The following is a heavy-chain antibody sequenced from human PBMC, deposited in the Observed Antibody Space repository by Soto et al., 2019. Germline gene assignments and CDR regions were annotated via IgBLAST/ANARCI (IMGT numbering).Heavy chain of an antibody. V-gene: IGHV5-51*01. CDR1: GYSFASYW. J-gene: IGHJ4*02. Sequence: PGESVKISFKGSGYSFASYWIGWVRQMPGKGLEWMGMIFPTDSTTTYSPSFQGQVTISADKSISTGYLQWSSLKASDTAMYYCARAVVGYCSSASCPADYWGQGTLVTVSS. D-gene: IGHD2-2*03. CDR3: ARAVVGYCSSASCPADY. CDR2: IFPTDSTT.